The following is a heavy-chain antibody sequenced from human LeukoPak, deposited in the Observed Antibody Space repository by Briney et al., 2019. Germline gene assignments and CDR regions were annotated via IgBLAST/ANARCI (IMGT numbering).Heavy chain of an antibody. CDR2: IKQDGSEK. V-gene: IGHV3-7*01. Sequence: PGGSLRLSCATSGVILSTYGMHWVRQAPGKGLEWVANIKQDGSEKYYVDSVKGRFTISRDNAKNSLYLQMNSLRAEDTAVYYCARAGYSSSWYAYWGQGTLVTVSS. CDR3: ARAGYSSSWYAY. CDR1: GVILSTYG. D-gene: IGHD6-13*01. J-gene: IGHJ4*02.